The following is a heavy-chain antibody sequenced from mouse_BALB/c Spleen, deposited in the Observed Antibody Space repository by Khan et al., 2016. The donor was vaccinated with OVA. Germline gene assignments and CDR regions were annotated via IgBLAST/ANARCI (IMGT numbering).Heavy chain of an antibody. V-gene: IGHV2-6*02. CDR1: GFSLTSYG. CDR3: ARGIYYFGSRYMDY. CDR2: IWSDGFT. D-gene: IGHD1-1*01. J-gene: IGHJ4*01. Sequence: VQLKESGPGLVAPSQSLSITCTVSGFSLTSYGVHWVRQPPGKGLEWLVVIWSDGFTTYNSTLKSRLSINRDNSKSQVFLKMNSLQTDDTAMYYCARGIYYFGSRYMDYWGQGTSVTVSS.